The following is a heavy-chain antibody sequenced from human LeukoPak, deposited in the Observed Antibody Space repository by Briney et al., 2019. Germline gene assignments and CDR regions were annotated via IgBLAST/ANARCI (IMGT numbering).Heavy chain of an antibody. CDR2: IRNEGDNHAP. V-gene: IGHV3-73*01. D-gene: IGHD2-8*01. CDR1: GFSFNDSA. Sequence: GGSLRLSCVASGFSFNDSALHWVPQAPGKGREWVGRIRNEGDNHAPIFAASVTGRFTISRDDSKSTAYVQMQSLKIEDTAVYYCTILRDSVQAWGQGITVTVS. J-gene: IGHJ6*02. CDR3: TILRDSVQA.